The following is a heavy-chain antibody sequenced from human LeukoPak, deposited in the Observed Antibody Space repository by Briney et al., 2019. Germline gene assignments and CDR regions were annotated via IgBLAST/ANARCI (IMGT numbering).Heavy chain of an antibody. V-gene: IGHV3-23*01. CDR2: MSDSGSIT. J-gene: IGHJ4*02. D-gene: IGHD6-19*01. Sequence: GGSLRLSCAASGFAFSSQAMGWVRQAPGKGLEWVSVMSDSGSITYYADSGKGRFTISRDNSKNTLFLQMNSLMAEDTAVYYCAKDARRTSGWYFFDYWGQGTLVTVSS. CDR1: GFAFSSQA. CDR3: AKDARRTSGWYFFDY.